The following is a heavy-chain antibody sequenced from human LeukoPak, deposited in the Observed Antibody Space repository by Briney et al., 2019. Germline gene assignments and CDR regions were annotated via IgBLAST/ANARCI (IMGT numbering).Heavy chain of an antibody. CDR2: MSYDGSNK. J-gene: IGHJ4*02. CDR3: AKDRGSGSYYNGIFDY. V-gene: IGHV3-30*18. CDR1: GFTFSNYG. Sequence: PGGSLRLSCAASGFTFSNYGMHWVRQAPGKGLEWVAVMSYDGSNKYFADSVKGRFAISRDNSKNTLYLQMNSLRAEDTAVYYCAKDRGSGSYYNGIFDYWGQGTLVTVSS. D-gene: IGHD3-10*01.